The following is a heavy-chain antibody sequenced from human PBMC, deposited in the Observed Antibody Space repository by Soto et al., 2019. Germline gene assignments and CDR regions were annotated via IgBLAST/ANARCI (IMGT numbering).Heavy chain of an antibody. Sequence: PSETLSLTCAVYGGSFSGYYLTWIRQTPGKGLEWIGEINHSGSTNYMPSLKSRVSISADSSKKQFFLNLTSVTAADTAVYYCARGECSSNYCFARWALDIWGQGTVVTVSS. J-gene: IGHJ3*02. D-gene: IGHD2-2*01. CDR1: GGSFSGYY. V-gene: IGHV4-34*01. CDR3: ARGECSSNYCFARWALDI. CDR2: INHSGST.